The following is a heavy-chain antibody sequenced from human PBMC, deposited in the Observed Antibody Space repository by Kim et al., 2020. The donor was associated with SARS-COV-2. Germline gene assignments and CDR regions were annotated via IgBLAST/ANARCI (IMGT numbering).Heavy chain of an antibody. V-gene: IGHV3-21*01. CDR2: ISSSSSYI. J-gene: IGHJ4*02. CDR1: GFTFSSYS. D-gene: IGHD2-2*01. Sequence: GGSLRLSCAASGFTFSSYSMNWVRQAPGKGLEWVSSISSSSSYIYYADSVKGRFTISRDNAKNSLYLQMNSLRAEDTAVYYCASGLLGSTSVGGYWGQGTLVTVSS. CDR3: ASGLLGSTSVGGY.